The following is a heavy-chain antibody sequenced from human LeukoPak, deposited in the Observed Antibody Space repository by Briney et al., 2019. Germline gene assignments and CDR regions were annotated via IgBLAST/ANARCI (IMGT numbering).Heavy chain of an antibody. D-gene: IGHD5-12*01. J-gene: IGHJ4*02. CDR1: GYTFTSYD. Sequence: GASVKVSCKASGYTFTSYDINWVRQATGQGLEWMGWMNPNSGNTGYAQKFQGRVTMTRNTSISTAYMELSSLRSEDTAVYYCARLYSGYDSFDYWGQGTLVTVSS. V-gene: IGHV1-8*01. CDR3: ARLYSGYDSFDY. CDR2: MNPNSGNT.